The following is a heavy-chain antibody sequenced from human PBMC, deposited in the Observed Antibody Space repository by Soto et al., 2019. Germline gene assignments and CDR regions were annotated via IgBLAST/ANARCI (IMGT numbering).Heavy chain of an antibody. CDR1: GGTFSSYA. CDR2: IIPIFGTA. V-gene: IGHV1-69*13. Sequence: GASVKVSCKASGGTFSSYAISWVRQAPGQGLEWMGGIIPIFGTANYAQKFQGRVTITADESTSTAYMELSSLRSEDTAVYYCASGHYDFWSGYLSRRYYYGMDVWGQGTTVTSP. CDR3: ASGHYDFWSGYLSRRYYYGMDV. J-gene: IGHJ6*02. D-gene: IGHD3-3*01.